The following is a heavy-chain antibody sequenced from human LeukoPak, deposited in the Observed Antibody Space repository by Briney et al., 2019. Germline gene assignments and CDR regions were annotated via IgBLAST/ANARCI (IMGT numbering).Heavy chain of an antibody. Sequence: ASVKVSCKASGGTFSSYAISWVRQAPGQGLEWMGGIIPIFGTANYAQKFQGRVTITADESTSTAYMELSSLRSEDTAVYYCARGQVYYDILTGYYKPYYYGMDVWGQGTTVTVSS. J-gene: IGHJ6*02. CDR1: GGTFSSYA. D-gene: IGHD3-9*01. CDR3: ARGQVYYDILTGYYKPYYYGMDV. V-gene: IGHV1-69*13. CDR2: IIPIFGTA.